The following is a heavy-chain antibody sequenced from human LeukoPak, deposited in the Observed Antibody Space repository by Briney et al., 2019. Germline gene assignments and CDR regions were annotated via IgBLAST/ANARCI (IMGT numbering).Heavy chain of an antibody. CDR3: ASQPCSSTSCYGYYYCMDV. J-gene: IGHJ6*03. V-gene: IGHV4-34*01. D-gene: IGHD2-2*01. CDR1: GGSFSGYY. Sequence: SETLSLTCAVYGGSFSGYYWSWIRQPPGKGLEWIGEINHSGSTNYNPSLKSRVTISVDTSKNQFSLKLSSVTAADTAVYYCASQPCSSTSCYGYYYCMDVWGKGTTVTVSS. CDR2: INHSGST.